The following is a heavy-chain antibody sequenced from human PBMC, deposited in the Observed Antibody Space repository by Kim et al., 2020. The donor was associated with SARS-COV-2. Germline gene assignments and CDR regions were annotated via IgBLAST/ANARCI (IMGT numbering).Heavy chain of an antibody. CDR1: GYSFTTYW. V-gene: IGHV5-51*01. CDR2: IYPADSHT. J-gene: IGHJ3*01. Sequence: GESLKISCKGFGYSFTTYWIGWVRQMPGKGLEWMGIIYPADSHTTYSPSFQGQVTVSADKSINTAYLQWSSLKASDTAMYYCAKRGYTGQDAFDFWGQGT. D-gene: IGHD5-12*01. CDR3: AKRGYTGQDAFDF.